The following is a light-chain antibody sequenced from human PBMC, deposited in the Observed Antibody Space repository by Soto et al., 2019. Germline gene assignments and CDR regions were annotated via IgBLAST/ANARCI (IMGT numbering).Light chain of an antibody. V-gene: IGKV1-5*03. CDR2: AAS. CDR3: QQYITYPWS. Sequence: DIQMTQSPSTLSASVGDRVTITCRASQSIRGWLAWLQQQPGKAPKLLIYAASNLESAVPSRFSGSGSGTEFTLTINGLQPDVFATAYCQQYITYPWSFGQGTMVEI. CDR1: QSIRGW. J-gene: IGKJ1*01.